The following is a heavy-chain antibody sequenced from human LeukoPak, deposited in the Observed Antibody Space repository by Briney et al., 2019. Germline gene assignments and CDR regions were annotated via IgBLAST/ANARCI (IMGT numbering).Heavy chain of an antibody. Sequence: PGGSLRLSCAASGFTFSSYWMSWVRQAPGEGLEWVSNIKQDGSEKYYVYSVKGRFTISRDNTKNSLYLKMNSLRAEDTAVYYCARAQGTDRLWFGELSYYYYYMDVWGKGTTVTVSS. CDR1: GFTFSSYW. CDR3: ARAQGTDRLWFGELSYYYYYMDV. CDR2: IKQDGSEK. V-gene: IGHV3-7*01. D-gene: IGHD3-10*01. J-gene: IGHJ6*03.